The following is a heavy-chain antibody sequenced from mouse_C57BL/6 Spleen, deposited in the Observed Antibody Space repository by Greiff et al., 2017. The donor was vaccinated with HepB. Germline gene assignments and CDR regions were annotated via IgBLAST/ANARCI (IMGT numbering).Heavy chain of an antibody. CDR1: GYTFTSYW. J-gene: IGHJ3*01. Sequence: QVQLQRPGPELVKPGASVKLSCKASGYTFTSYWMHWVKQRPGQGLEWIGNINPRNGGTNYNEKFKSKATLTVDKSSSTAYMQHSSLTSEDSSVYYFARLLRCAYWGQGTLVTVSA. CDR3: ARLLRCAY. D-gene: IGHD1-1*01. V-gene: IGHV1-53*01. CDR2: INPRNGGT.